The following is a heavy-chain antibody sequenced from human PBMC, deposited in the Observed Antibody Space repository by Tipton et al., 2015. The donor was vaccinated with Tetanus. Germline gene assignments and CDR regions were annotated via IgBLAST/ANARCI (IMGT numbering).Heavy chain of an antibody. V-gene: IGHV4-39*01. J-gene: IGHJ5*02. Sequence: LRLSCTVSGGSLFSGSYYWGWIRQPPGKGLEWIGNVYYNGNTFYHSSLESRVTISADTSKNQFSLSLRSVTAADTAVYFCARQADNWFDPWGQGTLVTVSS. CDR1: GGSLFSGSYY. CDR3: ARQADNWFDP. CDR2: VYYNGNT. D-gene: IGHD6-25*01.